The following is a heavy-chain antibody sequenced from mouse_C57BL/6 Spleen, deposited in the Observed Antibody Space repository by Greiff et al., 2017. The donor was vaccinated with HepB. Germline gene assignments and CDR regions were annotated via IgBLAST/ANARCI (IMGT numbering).Heavy chain of an antibody. V-gene: IGHV1-15*01. CDR2: IDPETGGT. Sequence: VQLQESGAELVRPGASVTLSCKASGYTFTDYEMRWVKQTPVHGLEWIGAIDPETGGTAYNQKFKGKAILTADKSSSTAYMELRSLTSEDSAVYYCTREGGSRGTYFDYWGQGTTLTVSS. D-gene: IGHD1-1*01. CDR1: GYTFTDYE. CDR3: TREGGSRGTYFDY. J-gene: IGHJ2*01.